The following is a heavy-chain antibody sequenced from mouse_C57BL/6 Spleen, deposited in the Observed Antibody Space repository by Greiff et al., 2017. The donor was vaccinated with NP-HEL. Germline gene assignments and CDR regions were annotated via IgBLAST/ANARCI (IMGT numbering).Heavy chain of an antibody. Sequence: EVQLQQSVAELVRPGASVKLSCTASGFNIKNTYMHWVKQRPEQGLEWIGRIDPANGNTKYAPKFQGKATITADTSSNTAYRQLSSLTSEDTAIYYCARVYYGYDWGVYFDYWGQGTTLTVSS. CDR2: IDPANGNT. J-gene: IGHJ2*01. V-gene: IGHV14-3*01. CDR3: ARVYYGYDWGVYFDY. D-gene: IGHD2-2*01. CDR1: GFNIKNTY.